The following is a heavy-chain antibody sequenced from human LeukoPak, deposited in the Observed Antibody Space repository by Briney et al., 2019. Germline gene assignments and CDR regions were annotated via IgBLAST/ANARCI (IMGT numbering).Heavy chain of an antibody. CDR2: ITPGGGT. Sequence: ASVTVSCKASGYTFTNYAMHWVRQAPGQGLEWMGWITPGGGTNYPQRFQGRVAITCDTSITTAYMDLSRLTSDDTAVYYCTRDRDGDGFAYFDYWGQGALVTVSS. D-gene: IGHD5-24*01. J-gene: IGHJ4*02. CDR3: TRDRDGDGFAYFDY. CDR1: GYTFTNYA. V-gene: IGHV1-2*02.